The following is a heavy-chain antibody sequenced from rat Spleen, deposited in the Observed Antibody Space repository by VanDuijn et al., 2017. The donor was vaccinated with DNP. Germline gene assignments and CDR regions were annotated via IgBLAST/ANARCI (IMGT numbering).Heavy chain of an antibody. CDR2: IGPNGDSA. V-gene: IGHV5S13*01. D-gene: IGHD1-12*03. Sequence: EVQLVESGGGLVQPGRSLKLSCAASGFTFSDYGMAWVRQVPTQGLEWVASIGPNGDSAYYRDSVKGRFTVSRDNAKSTLYLQMDSLRSEDTAVYYCARVGYYDGYYGFDYWGQGVMVTVSS. J-gene: IGHJ2*01. CDR3: ARVGYYDGYYGFDY. CDR1: GFTFSDYG.